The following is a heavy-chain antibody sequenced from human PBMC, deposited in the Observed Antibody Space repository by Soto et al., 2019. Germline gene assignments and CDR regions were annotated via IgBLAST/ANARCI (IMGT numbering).Heavy chain of an antibody. J-gene: IGHJ4*02. CDR2: IWYDGSNK. CDR3: AREAVSWIQLWLPY. CDR1: GFTFSSYG. Sequence: QVQLVESGGGVVQPGRSLRLSCAASGFTFSSYGMHWVRQAPGKGLEWVAVIWYDGSNKYYADSVKGRFTISRDNSKNTLYLQMSSLRAEDTAVYYCAREAVSWIQLWLPYWGQGTLVTVSS. D-gene: IGHD5-18*01. V-gene: IGHV3-33*01.